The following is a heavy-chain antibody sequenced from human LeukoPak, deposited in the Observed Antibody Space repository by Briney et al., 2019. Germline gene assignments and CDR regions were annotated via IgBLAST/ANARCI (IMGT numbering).Heavy chain of an antibody. CDR1: GYTFTSYD. V-gene: IGHV1-8*03. J-gene: IGHJ6*03. Sequence: ASVKVSCKASGYTFTSYDVNWVRQATGQGLEWMGWMNPNSGNTGYAQKFQGRVTITRNTSISTAYMELSSLRSEDTAVYYCARGPAAGTSFDMDVWGKGTTVTVSS. CDR2: MNPNSGNT. CDR3: ARGPAAGTSFDMDV. D-gene: IGHD6-13*01.